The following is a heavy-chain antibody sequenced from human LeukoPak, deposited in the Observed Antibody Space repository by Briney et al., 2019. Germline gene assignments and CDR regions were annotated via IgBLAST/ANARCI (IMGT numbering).Heavy chain of an antibody. D-gene: IGHD6-6*01. V-gene: IGHV3-7*01. Sequence: PGGSLRLSCAASGFTFSSYWMSWVRQAPGKGLEWVANIKQDGSEKYYVDSVKGRFTISRDNAKNSLYLQMNSLRAEDTAVYYCACYSSSPKSSAFDYWGQGTLVTVSS. CDR2: IKQDGSEK. CDR1: GFTFSSYW. CDR3: ACYSSSPKSSAFDY. J-gene: IGHJ4*02.